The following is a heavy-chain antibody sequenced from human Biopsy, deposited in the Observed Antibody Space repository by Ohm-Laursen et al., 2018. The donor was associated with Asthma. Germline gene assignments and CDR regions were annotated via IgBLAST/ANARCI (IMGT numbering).Heavy chain of an antibody. D-gene: IGHD6-19*01. Sequence: GSLTLSCAASGFTFSSCSMSWVRQAPGKGLERVSAITGSGGTTYYADSVRGRFTISRDNSKSTLFLQMDSLSDEDTAVYYCAKDFRGIAVAGDRGFDYWGQGTLVTVSS. V-gene: IGHV3-23*01. CDR1: GFTFSSCS. CDR2: ITGSGGTT. J-gene: IGHJ4*02. CDR3: AKDFRGIAVAGDRGFDY.